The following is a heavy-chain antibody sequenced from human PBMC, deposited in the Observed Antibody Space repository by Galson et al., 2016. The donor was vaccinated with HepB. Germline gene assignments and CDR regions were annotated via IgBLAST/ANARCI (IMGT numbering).Heavy chain of an antibody. V-gene: IGHV1-2*02. CDR2: INPNIGDA. Sequence: SVKVSCKASGYTFTDYYIYWVREAPGQGLEWVGWINPNIGDANSAQKFQGRVTMTRETSTNTAYMELTRLRSDDTAVYYCARVLSVRADSWGQGTLVTVSS. D-gene: IGHD3-16*02. J-gene: IGHJ5*01. CDR3: ARVLSVRADS. CDR1: GYTFTDYY.